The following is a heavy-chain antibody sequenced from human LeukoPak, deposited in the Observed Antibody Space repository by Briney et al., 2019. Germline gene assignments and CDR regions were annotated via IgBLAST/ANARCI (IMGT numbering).Heavy chain of an antibody. CDR2: VYYSGST. CDR3: ARYDSGGYYYI. Sequence: PSQTLSLTCTVSGGSIISGGHYWSWLRQHPEKGLEWIGYVYYSGSTYYNPSLKSRVTVPVDTSKSQFSLKLISVTAADTAVYYCARYDSGGYYYIWGQGIQVTVSS. CDR1: GGSIISGGHY. J-gene: IGHJ4*02. D-gene: IGHD3-22*01. V-gene: IGHV4-31*03.